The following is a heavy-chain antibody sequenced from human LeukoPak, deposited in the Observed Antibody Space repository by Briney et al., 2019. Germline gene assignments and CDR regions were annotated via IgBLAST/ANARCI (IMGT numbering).Heavy chain of an antibody. CDR3: ARVRARTSSYYYYYMDV. V-gene: IGHV4-34*01. D-gene: IGHD1-14*01. CDR2: INHSGST. Sequence: PSETLSLTCAVYGGSFSGYYWSWIRQPPGKGLEWIGEINHSGSTNYNPSLKSRVTISVDTSKNQFSLKLSSVTAADTAVYYCARVRARTSSYYYYYMDVWGKGTTVTVSS. J-gene: IGHJ6*03. CDR1: GGSFSGYY.